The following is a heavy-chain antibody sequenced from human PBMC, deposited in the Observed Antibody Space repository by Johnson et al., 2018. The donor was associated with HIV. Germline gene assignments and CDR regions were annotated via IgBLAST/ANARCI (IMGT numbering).Heavy chain of an antibody. CDR1: GFTFSSYG. CDR2: IGFDGTKS. D-gene: IGHD3-16*02. J-gene: IGHJ3*01. CDR3: ARDYRGRTVDAFDV. Sequence: QVQLVESGGGVVQPGGSLRLSCAASGFTFSSYGMHWVRQAPGKGLEWVAFIGFDGTKSYYADSLKGHFTISRDNSKNMLDLQMNSLRAGDAAVYYCARDYRGRTVDAFDVWGQGTLVIVSS. V-gene: IGHV3-30*02.